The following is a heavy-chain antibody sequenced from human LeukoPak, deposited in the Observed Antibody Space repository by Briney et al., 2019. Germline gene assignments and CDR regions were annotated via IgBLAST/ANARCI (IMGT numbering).Heavy chain of an antibody. CDR2: IYHSGST. V-gene: IGHV4-38-2*02. CDR3: ARELSGSRKWFDP. CDR1: GYSISSGYY. J-gene: IGHJ5*02. D-gene: IGHD1-26*01. Sequence: SETLSLTCTVSGYSISSGYYWGWIRQPPGKGLEWIGSIYHSGSTYYNPSLKSRVTISVDKSKNQFSLKLSSVTAADTAIYYCARELSGSRKWFDPWGQGTLVTVSS.